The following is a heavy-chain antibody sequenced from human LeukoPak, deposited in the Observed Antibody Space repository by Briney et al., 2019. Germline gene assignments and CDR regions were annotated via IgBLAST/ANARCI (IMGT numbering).Heavy chain of an antibody. CDR1: GFTFSSYS. CDR3: AKATGYLL. V-gene: IGHV3-23*01. CDR2: ISNSDDST. Sequence: GGSLRLSCAASGFTFSSYSMSWVRQAPGKGLEWVSTISNSDDSTYYADSVKGRFTISRDNSENTLFLRMNSLRAEDTAVYYCAKATGYLLWGQGTLVIVFS. J-gene: IGHJ4*02. D-gene: IGHD1-14*01.